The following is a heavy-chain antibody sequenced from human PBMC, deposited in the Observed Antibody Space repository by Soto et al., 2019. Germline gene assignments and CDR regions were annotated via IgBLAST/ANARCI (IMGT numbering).Heavy chain of an antibody. CDR3: ATGANRYRYGASFDY. V-gene: IGHV1-46*01. J-gene: IGHJ4*02. CDR1: GYTFTSYY. CDR2: INPSGGST. D-gene: IGHD5-18*01. Sequence: ASVKVSCKASGYTFTSYYMHWVRQAPGQGLEWMGIINPSGGSTSYAQKFQGRVTMTRDTSTSTVYMELSSLRSEDTAVYYCATGANRYRYGASFDYWGKGTLVTVSS.